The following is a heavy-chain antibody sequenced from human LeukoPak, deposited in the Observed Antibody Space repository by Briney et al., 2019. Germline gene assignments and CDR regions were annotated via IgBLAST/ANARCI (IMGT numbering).Heavy chain of an antibody. D-gene: IGHD3-3*01. CDR1: GFTFNRFT. Sequence: GGSLRLSCDTSGFTFNRFTMSWVRQAPGKGLEWVSSISSSSSYIYYADSVKGRFTISRDNAKNSLYLQMNSLRAEDTAVYYCARDSEPDFWSGYYCLDYWGQGTLVTVSS. J-gene: IGHJ4*02. CDR3: ARDSEPDFWSGYYCLDY. CDR2: ISSSSSYI. V-gene: IGHV3-21*01.